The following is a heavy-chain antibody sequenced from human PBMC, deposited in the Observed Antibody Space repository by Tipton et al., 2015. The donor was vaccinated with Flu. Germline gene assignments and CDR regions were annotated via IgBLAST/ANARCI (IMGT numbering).Heavy chain of an antibody. CDR2: IYTSGST. V-gene: IGHV4-61*02. CDR1: GGSISSGSCY. CDR3: ASRLNGDVDY. D-gene: IGHD4-17*01. Sequence: TLSLTCTVSGGSISSGSCYWSWIRQPAGKGLEWIGRIYTSGSTNYNPSLKSRVTISVDTSKNQFSLKLSSVTAADTAVYYCASRLNGDVDYWGQGTLVTVSS. J-gene: IGHJ4*02.